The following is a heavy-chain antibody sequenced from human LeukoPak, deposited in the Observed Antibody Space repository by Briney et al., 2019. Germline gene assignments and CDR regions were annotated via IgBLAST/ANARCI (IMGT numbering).Heavy chain of an antibody. D-gene: IGHD6-6*01. J-gene: IGHJ6*02. CDR1: GGSFSGYY. V-gene: IGHV4-59*08. CDR3: ARQSIAARTYYYYYGMDV. Sequence: SETLSLTCAVYGGSFSGYYWSWIRQPPGKGLEWIGYIYYSGSTNYNPSLKSRVTISVDTSKNQFSLKLSSVTAADTAVYYCARQSIAARTYYYYYGMDVWGQGTTVTVSS. CDR2: IYYSGST.